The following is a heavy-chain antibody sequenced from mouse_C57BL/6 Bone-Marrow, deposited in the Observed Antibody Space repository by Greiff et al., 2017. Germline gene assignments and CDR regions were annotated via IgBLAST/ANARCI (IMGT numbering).Heavy chain of an antibody. D-gene: IGHD1-1*01. Sequence: VQLKESGPELVKPGASVKISCKASGYSFTGYYMNWVKQSPEKSLEWIGEINPSTGGTTYNQKFKAKATLTVDKSASTAYMQLKSLTSEDSAVYDCASSPVVASDYWGQGTTLTVSS. CDR3: ASSPVVASDY. V-gene: IGHV1-42*01. J-gene: IGHJ2*01. CDR1: GYSFTGYY. CDR2: INPSTGGT.